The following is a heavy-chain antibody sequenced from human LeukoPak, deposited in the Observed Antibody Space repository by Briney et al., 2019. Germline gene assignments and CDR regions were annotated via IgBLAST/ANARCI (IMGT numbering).Heavy chain of an antibody. CDR1: RFTFSSYG. V-gene: IGHV3-21*01. D-gene: IGHD3-10*01. CDR3: ERDGGSGSAFDY. CDR2: ISSSSSYI. J-gene: IGHJ4*02. Sequence: PGGSLRLSCAASRFTFSSYGMNWVRQAPGKGLEWVSSISSSSSYIYYADSVKGRFTISRDNAKNSLYLQMNSLRAEDTAVYYWERDGGSGSAFDYWGQGTLVTVSS.